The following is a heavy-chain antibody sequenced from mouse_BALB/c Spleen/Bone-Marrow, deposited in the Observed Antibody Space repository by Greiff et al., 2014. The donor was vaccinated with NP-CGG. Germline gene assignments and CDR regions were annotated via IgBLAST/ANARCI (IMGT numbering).Heavy chain of an antibody. Sequence: QVQLKQSGAELVRAGSSVKISCKASGYAFRSYWMNWVKQRPGQGLEWIGQIYPGDGDTNYNGKFKGKATLTADKSSSTAYMQLSSLTSEDSAVYFCARGVPMDYWGQGTSVTVSS. CDR1: GYAFRSYW. CDR2: IYPGDGDT. CDR3: ARGVPMDY. J-gene: IGHJ4*01. V-gene: IGHV1-80*01.